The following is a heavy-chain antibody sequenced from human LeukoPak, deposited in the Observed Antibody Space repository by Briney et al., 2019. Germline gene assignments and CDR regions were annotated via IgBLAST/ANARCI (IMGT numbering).Heavy chain of an antibody. CDR3: ARDYRSGRSNWFDP. J-gene: IGHJ5*02. D-gene: IGHD6-19*01. CDR2: IIPILGIA. V-gene: IGHV1-69*04. CDR1: GGTFTSYT. Sequence: GASGKVSCKASGGTFTSYTISWGGQAPGQGLEWRGRIIPILGIANYAQKFQGRVTITADKSTSTAYMGLSSLRSEDTAVYYCARDYRSGRSNWFDPWGQGTLVTVSS.